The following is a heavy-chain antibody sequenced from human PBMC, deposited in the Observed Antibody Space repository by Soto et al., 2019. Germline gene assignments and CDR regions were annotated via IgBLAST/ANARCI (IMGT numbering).Heavy chain of an antibody. CDR3: ARVTGSGLGYYYGMDV. J-gene: IGHJ6*02. V-gene: IGHV3-21*01. Sequence: KTGGSLRLSCAASGFTFSSYGMNWVRQAPGKGLEWVSSISSSSSYIYYADSVKGRFTISRDNAKNSLYLQMNSLRAEDTAVYYCARVTGSGLGYYYGMDVWGQGTTVTVSS. CDR1: GFTFSSYG. CDR2: ISSSSSYI. D-gene: IGHD6-19*01.